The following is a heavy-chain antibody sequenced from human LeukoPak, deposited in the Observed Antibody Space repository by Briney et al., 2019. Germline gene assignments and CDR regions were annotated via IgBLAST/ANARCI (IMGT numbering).Heavy chain of an antibody. V-gene: IGHV3-48*02. CDR3: ARDSAMVTLSFDY. Sequence: GGSLRLSCAASGFTFSSYWMHWVRQAPGKGLEGVSYISGGSSTIYHADSVKGRFTISRDNAKNSLYLQMNSLRDEDTAVYYCARDSAMVTLSFDYWGQGTLVTVSS. D-gene: IGHD2-2*01. J-gene: IGHJ4*02. CDR1: GFTFSSYW. CDR2: ISGGSSTI.